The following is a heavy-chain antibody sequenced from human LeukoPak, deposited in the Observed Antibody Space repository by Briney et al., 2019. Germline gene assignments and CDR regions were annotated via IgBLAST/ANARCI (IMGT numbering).Heavy chain of an antibody. CDR2: INTDGGST. J-gene: IGHJ3*02. CDR3: ARDLSKYQLLSDDAFDI. D-gene: IGHD2-2*01. CDR1: GFTFSSYW. Sequence: GGSLRLSCAASGFTFSSYWMHWVRQAPGKGLVWVSRINTDGGSTSYADSVKGRFTISRDNAKNTLYLQMNSLRAEDTAVYYCARDLSKYQLLSDDAFDIWGQGTMVTVSS. V-gene: IGHV3-74*01.